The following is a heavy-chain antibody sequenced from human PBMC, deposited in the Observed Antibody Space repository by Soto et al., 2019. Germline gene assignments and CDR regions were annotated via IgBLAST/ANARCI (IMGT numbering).Heavy chain of an antibody. V-gene: IGHV4-61*01. Sequence: QVQLQESGPGLVKPSETLSLTCTVSGGSVSSGSYYWSWIRQPPGKGLEWIGYIYYSGSTNYNPSLKQRATITADTSKNQFSMKLSSVTAADTAVYYCARGIEGWYQGRYYDGMDVWGQGTTVTVSS. CDR2: IYYSGST. D-gene: IGHD6-19*01. CDR1: GGSVSSGSYY. J-gene: IGHJ6*02. CDR3: ARGIEGWYQGRYYDGMDV.